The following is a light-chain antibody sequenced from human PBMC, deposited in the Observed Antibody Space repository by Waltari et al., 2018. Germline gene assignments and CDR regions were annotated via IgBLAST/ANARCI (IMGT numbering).Light chain of an antibody. Sequence: VMTQSPATLSVSPGERATLSCRASQNIASNLAWYQQKPGQAPRLLIYDASTRATGIPVRFSGSRSGTEFTLTISSLQSEDFAVYYCQQYNNWPPYTFGQGTKLEI. CDR1: QNIASN. CDR2: DAS. J-gene: IGKJ2*01. CDR3: QQYNNWPPYT. V-gene: IGKV3-15*01.